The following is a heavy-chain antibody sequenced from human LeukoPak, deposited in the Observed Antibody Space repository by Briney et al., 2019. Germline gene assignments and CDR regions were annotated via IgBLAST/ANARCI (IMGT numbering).Heavy chain of an antibody. J-gene: IGHJ3*02. D-gene: IGHD3-22*01. V-gene: IGHV4-4*02. CDR3: ARVFVLHPAPVSYYYDSSGTDAFDI. Sequence: SGTLSLTCAVSGGSVSSSNWWSWVRQPPGKGLEWIGEIYHSGSTNYNPSLKSRVTISVDKSKNQFSLKLSSVTAADTAVYYCARVFVLHPAPVSYYYDSSGTDAFDIWGQGTMVTVSS. CDR1: GGSVSSSNW. CDR2: IYHSGST.